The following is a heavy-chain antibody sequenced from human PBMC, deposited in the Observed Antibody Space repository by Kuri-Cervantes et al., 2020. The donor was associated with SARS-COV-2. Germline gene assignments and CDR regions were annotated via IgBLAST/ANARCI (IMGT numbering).Heavy chain of an antibody. CDR2: INHSGNT. D-gene: IGHD3-3*01. Sequence: GSLRLSCAVYGGSFSDYYWSWVRQPPGKGLEWIGEINHSGNTNYDPSLKSRVTISVDTSKNQFSLKLSSVTAADTAVYYCARLLAFWSGYYRGYYYYMDVWGKGTTVTVSS. V-gene: IGHV4-34*01. CDR1: GGSFSDYY. CDR3: ARLLAFWSGYYRGYYYYMDV. J-gene: IGHJ6*03.